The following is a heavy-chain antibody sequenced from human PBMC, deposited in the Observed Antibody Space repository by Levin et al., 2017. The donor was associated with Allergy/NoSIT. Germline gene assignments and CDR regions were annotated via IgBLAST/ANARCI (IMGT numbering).Heavy chain of an antibody. J-gene: IGHJ5*02. D-gene: IGHD3-3*01. CDR1: GGSISSYY. V-gene: IGHV4-4*07. CDR3: ARGNKIRFLEWRLGWFDP. CDR2: IYTSGST. Sequence: GSLRLSCTVSGGSISSYYWSWIRQPAGKGLEWIGRIYTSGSTNYNPSLKSRVTMSVDTSKNQFSLKLSSVTAADTAVYYCARGNKIRFLEWRLGWFDPWGQGTLVTVSS.